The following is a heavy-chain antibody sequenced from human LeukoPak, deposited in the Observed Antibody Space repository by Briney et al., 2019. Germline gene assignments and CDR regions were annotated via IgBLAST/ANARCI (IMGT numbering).Heavy chain of an antibody. J-gene: IGHJ6*03. CDR2: IKQGGSEK. D-gene: IGHD3-9*01. CDR1: GFTFSSYW. CDR3: ASSPDILTGYPFPYYYYYYIDV. V-gene: IGHV3-7*01. Sequence: GGSLRLSWAASGFTFSSYWMSWVRQAPGKGLELVANIKQGGSEKYYVDSVKGRFTISRDNAKNCRYLQMNSPRAEDTAVYYCASSPDILTGYPFPYYYYYYIDVWGKGTTVTVSS.